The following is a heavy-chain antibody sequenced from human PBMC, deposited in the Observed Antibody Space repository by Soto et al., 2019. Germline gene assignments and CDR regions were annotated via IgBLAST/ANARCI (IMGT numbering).Heavy chain of an antibody. V-gene: IGHV4-61*01. CDR1: GGSVSSGSYY. Sequence: PSETLSLTCTVSGGSVSSGSYYWSWIRQPPGKGLEWIGYIYYSGSTNYNPFLKSRVTISVDKSKNQFSLKLSSVTAADTAVYYCARVLRHSSSWSNTVDYWGQGTLVTVSS. CDR2: IYYSGST. D-gene: IGHD6-13*01. J-gene: IGHJ4*02. CDR3: ARVLRHSSSWSNTVDY.